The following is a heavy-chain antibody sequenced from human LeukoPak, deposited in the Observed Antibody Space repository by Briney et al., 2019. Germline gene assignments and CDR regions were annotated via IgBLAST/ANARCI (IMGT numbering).Heavy chain of an antibody. D-gene: IGHD3-3*01. J-gene: IGHJ4*02. V-gene: IGHV3-30*18. CDR3: AKVGTYYDFWSGYSYFDY. CDR1: GFTFSSYG. Sequence: PGGSLRLSCAASGFTFSSYGMHWVRQAPGKGLDWVAVISYDGSNKYYADSVKGRFTISRDNSKNTLYLQMNSLRAEDTAVYYCAKVGTYYDFWSGYSYFDYWGQGTLVTVSS. CDR2: ISYDGSNK.